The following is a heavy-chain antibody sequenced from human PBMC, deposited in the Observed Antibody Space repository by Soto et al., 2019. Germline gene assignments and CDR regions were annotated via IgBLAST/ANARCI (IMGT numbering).Heavy chain of an antibody. CDR3: ARHERWVFDFDY. J-gene: IGHJ4*02. V-gene: IGHV4-59*08. Sequence: PSETLSLTCTVSGGSISSYYWSWIRQPPGKGLEWIGYIYYSGSTNYNPSLKSRVTISVDTSKNQFSLKLSSVTAADTAVYYCARHERWVFDFDYWGQGTLVTVSS. CDR2: IYYSGST. CDR1: GGSISSYY.